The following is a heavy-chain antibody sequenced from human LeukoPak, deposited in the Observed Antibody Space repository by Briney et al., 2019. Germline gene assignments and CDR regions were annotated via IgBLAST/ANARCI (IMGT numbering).Heavy chain of an antibody. CDR3: ASLRAAGTIDY. CDR1: GGSISSYY. CDR2: IYTSGST. D-gene: IGHD6-13*01. Sequence: SETLSLTCTVSGGSISSYYWSWIRQPAGKGLEWFGRIYTSGSTNYNPSLKGRVTMSVDTSKNQFSLRLSSVTAADTAVYYCASLRAAGTIDYWGQGTLVTVSS. J-gene: IGHJ4*02. V-gene: IGHV4-4*07.